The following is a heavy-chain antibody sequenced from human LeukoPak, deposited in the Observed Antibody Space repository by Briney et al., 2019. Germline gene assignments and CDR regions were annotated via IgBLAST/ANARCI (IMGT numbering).Heavy chain of an antibody. Sequence: GESLKISCTGSGYSFTSYWIGWVRQMPGKGLEWMGIIYPGDSDTRYSPSFQGQVTISADTSINTAYLQWSSLKASDTAMYYCARHELRNLAHYLDYWGQGTLVTVSS. CDR1: GYSFTSYW. CDR2: IYPGDSDT. D-gene: IGHD4-23*01. V-gene: IGHV5-51*01. J-gene: IGHJ4*02. CDR3: ARHELRNLAHYLDY.